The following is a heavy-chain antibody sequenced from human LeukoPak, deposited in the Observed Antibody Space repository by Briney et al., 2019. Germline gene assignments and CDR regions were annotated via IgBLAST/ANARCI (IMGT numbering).Heavy chain of an antibody. D-gene: IGHD3-9*01. J-gene: IGHJ6*02. Sequence: GGSLRLSCAASGFTFSDYSMNWVRQAPGKGLEWVSYITDSGNTIHYADSVKGRFTISRDNAKNSLYLQMNSLRAEDTAVYYCARSIGLTGGGVDVWGQGTTVTVSS. CDR1: GFTFSDYS. CDR3: ARSIGLTGGGVDV. CDR2: ITDSGNTI. V-gene: IGHV3-11*01.